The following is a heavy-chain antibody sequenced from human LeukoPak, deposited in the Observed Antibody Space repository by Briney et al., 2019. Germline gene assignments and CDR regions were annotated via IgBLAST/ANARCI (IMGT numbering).Heavy chain of an antibody. V-gene: IGHV4-34*01. Sequence: LRLSCAASGFTFSSYGMHWVRQAPGKGLEWIGEINHSGSTNYNPSLKSRVTISVDTSKNQFSLKLSSVTAADTAVYYCARRSQYYYGSGSYPFFDYWGQGAQVIVSS. CDR3: ARRSQYYYGSGSYPFFDY. D-gene: IGHD3-10*01. J-gene: IGHJ4*02. CDR1: GFTFSSYG. CDR2: INHSGST.